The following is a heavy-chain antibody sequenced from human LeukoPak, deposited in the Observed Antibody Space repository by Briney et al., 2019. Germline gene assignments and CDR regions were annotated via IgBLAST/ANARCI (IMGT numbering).Heavy chain of an antibody. V-gene: IGHV6-1*01. CDR2: TYYRSKWYN. Sequence: SQTLSLTCAISGDSVSSNSAAWNWIRRSPSRGLEWLGRTYYRSKWYNDYAVSVKSRVTNNSDTSKNQFSLQLNSVTPEDTAVYYCARGRLGPNWFDPWGQGTLVTVSS. J-gene: IGHJ5*02. CDR1: GDSVSSNSAA. D-gene: IGHD6-19*01. CDR3: ARGRLGPNWFDP.